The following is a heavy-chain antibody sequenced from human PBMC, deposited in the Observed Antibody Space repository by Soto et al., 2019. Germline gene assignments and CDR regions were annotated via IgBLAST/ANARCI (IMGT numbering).Heavy chain of an antibody. V-gene: IGHV3-23*01. CDR3: AKERPRGTSGYVSDY. Sequence: EVQLLESGGKLVQPGGSLTLSCAASGFTFSTYAMAWVRQAPGKGLEWVSGVSASGLNTDYADPVKGRFYISRDNSKNTVSLHMNSLRAEDTALYFCAKERPRGTSGYVSDYWGQGTPVTVSS. D-gene: IGHD5-18*01. CDR1: GFTFSTYA. J-gene: IGHJ4*02. CDR2: VSASGLNT.